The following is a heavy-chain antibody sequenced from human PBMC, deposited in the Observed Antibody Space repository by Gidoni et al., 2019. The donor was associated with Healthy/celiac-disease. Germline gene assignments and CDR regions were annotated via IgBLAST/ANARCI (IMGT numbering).Heavy chain of an antibody. CDR3: ARGRNGPTMVQGVIEYYYYGMDV. V-gene: IGHV4-34*01. CDR1: GGSFSGYY. Sequence: QVQLQQWGAGLLKPSETLSLTCAVYGGSFSGYYWSWIRQPPGKGLEWIGEINHSGSTNYNPSLKSRVTISVDTSKNQFSLKLSSVTAADTAVYYCARGRNGPTMVQGVIEYYYYGMDVWGQGTTVTVSS. CDR2: INHSGST. J-gene: IGHJ6*02. D-gene: IGHD3-10*01.